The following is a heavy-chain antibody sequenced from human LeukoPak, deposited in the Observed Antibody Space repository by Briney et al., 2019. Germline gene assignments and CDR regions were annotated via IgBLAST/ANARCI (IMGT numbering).Heavy chain of an antibody. CDR1: GGTFSSYA. D-gene: IGHD2-2*01. CDR3: ASWAGYCSSNNCYATSLDY. J-gene: IGHJ4*02. CDR2: IIPIFGTA. V-gene: IGHV1-69*05. Sequence: VASVKVSCKASGGTFSSYAISWVRQAPGQGLEWMGGIIPIFGTANYAQKFQGRVTMTTDTSTNTAYMELRSLRSDDTAVYYCASWAGYCSSNNCYATSLDYWGQGTLVTVSA.